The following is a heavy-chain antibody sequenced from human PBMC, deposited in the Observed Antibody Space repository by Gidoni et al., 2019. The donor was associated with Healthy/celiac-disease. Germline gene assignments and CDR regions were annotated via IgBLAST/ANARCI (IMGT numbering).Heavy chain of an antibody. D-gene: IGHD4-17*01. J-gene: IGHJ4*02. V-gene: IGHV3-30-3*01. CDR1: GFTFSSYA. CDR2: ISYDGSNK. Sequence: QVQLVESGGGVVQPGRSLRLSCAASGFTFSSYAMHWVRQAPGKGLEWVAVISYDGSNKYYADSVKGRFTISRDNSKNTLYLQMNSLRAEDTAVYYCAREVGLRPRGGFDYWGQGTLVTVSS. CDR3: AREVGLRPRGGFDY.